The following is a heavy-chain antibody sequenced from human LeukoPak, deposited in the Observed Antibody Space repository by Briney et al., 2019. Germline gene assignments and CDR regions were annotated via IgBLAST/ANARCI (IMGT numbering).Heavy chain of an antibody. CDR3: ARDYGDHRVDY. CDR1: GGSISSYY. V-gene: IGHV4-59*01. CDR2: IYYSGST. J-gene: IGHJ4*02. Sequence: KASETLSLTCTVSGGSISSYYWSWIRQPPGKGLEWIGYIYYSGSTNYNPSLKSRVTISVDTSKNQFSLKLSSVTAADTAVYYCARDYGDHRVDYWGRGTLVTVSS. D-gene: IGHD4-17*01.